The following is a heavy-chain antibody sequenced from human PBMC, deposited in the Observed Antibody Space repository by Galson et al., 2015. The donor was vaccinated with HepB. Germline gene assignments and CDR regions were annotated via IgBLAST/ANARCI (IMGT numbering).Heavy chain of an antibody. CDR3: ASVASYYEFWSGLDY. Sequence: LRLSCAASGFTFSSYGMHWVRQAPGKGLEWVAVISFAGSDKYYADSVKGRFTISRDNSKNTLYLQMDSLRVEDTAVYYCASVASYYEFWSGLDYWGQGTLVTVSS. CDR2: ISFAGSDK. J-gene: IGHJ4*02. D-gene: IGHD3-3*01. V-gene: IGHV3-30-3*01. CDR1: GFTFSSYG.